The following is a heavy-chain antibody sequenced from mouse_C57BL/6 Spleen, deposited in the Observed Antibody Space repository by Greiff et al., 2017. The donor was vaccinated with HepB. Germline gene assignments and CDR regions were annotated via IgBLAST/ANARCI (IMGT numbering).Heavy chain of an antibody. Sequence: VKLMASGAELVKPGASVKISCKASGYTFTDYYINWVKQRPGQGLAWIGKIGPGSGSTYYNEKFKGQATLTADKSSSTAYMQLSRLTSEDSAVYFSARSPLVYGPGDYWGQGTSVTVAS. CDR1: GYTFTDYY. CDR3: ARSPLVYGPGDY. CDR2: IGPGSGST. V-gene: IGHV1-77*01. D-gene: IGHD1-1*02. J-gene: IGHJ4*01.